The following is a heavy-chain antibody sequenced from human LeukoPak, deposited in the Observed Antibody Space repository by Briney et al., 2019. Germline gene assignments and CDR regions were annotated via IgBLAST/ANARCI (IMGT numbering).Heavy chain of an antibody. CDR3: ARDYVRNYLDP. D-gene: IGHD1-7*01. Sequence: ASVKVSCKASGYTFTAYYIHWVRQAPGQGLEWMGCINSNNGDTGYAQKFHGRVTMTRDTSISTAYMELSSLTSDDTAVYYCARDYVRNYLDPWGQGTLVTVSS. CDR1: GYTFTAYY. J-gene: IGHJ5*02. CDR2: INSNNGDT. V-gene: IGHV1-2*02.